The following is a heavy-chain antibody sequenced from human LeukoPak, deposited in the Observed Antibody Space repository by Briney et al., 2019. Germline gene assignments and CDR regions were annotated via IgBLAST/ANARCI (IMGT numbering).Heavy chain of an antibody. CDR2: ISNDGSIQ. Sequence: GGSLRLSCAASEVTYGSMHWVRQPPGKGLEWVAVISNDGSIQYYGDAVKGRFTISRDNSMNTVFLQMRSLRPEDAALYYCANSIPNSYGFDYWGQGTLVTVSS. D-gene: IGHD2-21*01. V-gene: IGHV3-30*18. J-gene: IGHJ4*02. CDR3: ANSIPNSYGFDY. CDR1: EVTYGS.